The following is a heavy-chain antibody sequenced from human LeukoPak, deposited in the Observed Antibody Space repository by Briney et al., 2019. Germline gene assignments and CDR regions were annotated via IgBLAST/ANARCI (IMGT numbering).Heavy chain of an antibody. V-gene: IGHV4-39*07. D-gene: IGHD3-22*01. Sequence: SETLSLTCTVSGGSISINSYYWAWIRQPPGKGLEWIGSIYYTGTTYYNPSLKNRVTISVDTSNNQFSLRLTSVTAADTAVYYCARGVSTYYYDSSGYYVDYWGQGTLVTVSS. CDR3: ARGVSTYYYDSSGYYVDY. CDR1: GGSISINSYY. J-gene: IGHJ4*02. CDR2: IYYTGTT.